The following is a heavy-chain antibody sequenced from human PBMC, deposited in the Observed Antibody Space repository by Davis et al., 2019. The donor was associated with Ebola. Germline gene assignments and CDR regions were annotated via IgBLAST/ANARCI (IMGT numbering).Heavy chain of an antibody. CDR3: ARGNKAALIYYYYYGMDV. D-gene: IGHD2-15*01. Sequence: ASVKVSCKASGYTFTGYYMHWVRQAPGQGLEWMGRINPNSGGTNYAQKFQGRVTMTRDTSISTAYMELSRLRSDDTAVYYCARGNKAALIYYYYYGMDVWGKGTTVTVSS. V-gene: IGHV1-2*06. J-gene: IGHJ6*04. CDR1: GYTFTGYY. CDR2: INPNSGGT.